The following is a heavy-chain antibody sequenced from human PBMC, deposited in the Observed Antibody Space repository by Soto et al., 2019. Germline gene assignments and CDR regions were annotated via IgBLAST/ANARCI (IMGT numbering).Heavy chain of an antibody. CDR3: ARVGYYGSGNYFLDYYYYVMDV. V-gene: IGHV1-69*01. CDR1: GGTFSSYA. CDR2: IIPIFGTA. D-gene: IGHD3-10*01. J-gene: IGHJ6*02. Sequence: QVQLVQSGAEVKKPGASLKVSCKASGGTFSSYAISWVRQAPGQGLEWMGGIIPIFGTANYAQKFQGRVTITADESTSTAYMELSSLRSEDTAVYYCARVGYYGSGNYFLDYYYYVMDVWGQESTVTVSS.